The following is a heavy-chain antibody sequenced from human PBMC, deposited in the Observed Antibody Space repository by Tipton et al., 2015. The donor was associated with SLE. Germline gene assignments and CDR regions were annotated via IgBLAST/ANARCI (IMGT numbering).Heavy chain of an antibody. D-gene: IGHD6-13*01. CDR1: GGSFSDYY. V-gene: IGHV4-34*01. CDR3: ARTSSSGYNWFDP. J-gene: IGHJ5*02. Sequence: TLPLTCDVYGGSFSDYYWMWIRQPPGKGVGWVGEINHSGSTICNPSLVSRVTISVDTSKNSLYLQMNSLRAEDTAVYYCARTSSSGYNWFDPWGQGTLVTVSS. CDR2: INHSGST.